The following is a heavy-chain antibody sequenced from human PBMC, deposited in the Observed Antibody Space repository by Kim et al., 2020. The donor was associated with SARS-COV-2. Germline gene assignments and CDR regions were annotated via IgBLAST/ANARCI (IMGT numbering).Heavy chain of an antibody. V-gene: IGHV4-39*01. CDR3: ARGHYYGSGSYIRWWFDP. D-gene: IGHD3-10*01. CDR1: GGSISSSSYY. Sequence: SETLSLTCIVSGGSISSSSYYWGWIRQPPGKGLEWIGSIYYSGSTYYNPSLKSRVTISVDTSKNQFSLKLSSVTAADTAVYYCARGHYYGSGSYIRWWFDPCGQGTLVTVSS. J-gene: IGHJ5*02. CDR2: IYYSGST.